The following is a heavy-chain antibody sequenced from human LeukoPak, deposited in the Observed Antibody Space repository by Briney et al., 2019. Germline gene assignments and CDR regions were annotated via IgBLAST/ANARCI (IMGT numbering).Heavy chain of an antibody. Sequence: PGGSLRLSCAASGFTFSSYAMSWVRQAPGKRLEWVSAISGSGGSTYYADSVKGRFTISRDNSKNTLYLQMNSLRAEDTAVYYCAKTGGGGAAAGASGTFDYWGQGTLVTVPS. CDR2: ISGSGGST. CDR1: GFTFSSYA. V-gene: IGHV3-23*01. D-gene: IGHD6-13*01. CDR3: AKTGGGGAAAGASGTFDY. J-gene: IGHJ4*02.